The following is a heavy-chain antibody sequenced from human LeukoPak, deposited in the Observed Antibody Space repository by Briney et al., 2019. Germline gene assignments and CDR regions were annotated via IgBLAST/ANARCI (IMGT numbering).Heavy chain of an antibody. D-gene: IGHD5-12*01. J-gene: IGHJ4*02. Sequence: GASVKVSCKASGYTFTGYYMHWVRQAPGQGLEWMGRINPNSGGTNYAQKFQGRVTMTRDTSISTAYMELSRLRSDDTAVYYCARDTSSGYEDFDYWGQGTLVTVSS. V-gene: IGHV1-2*06. CDR3: ARDTSSGYEDFDY. CDR2: INPNSGGT. CDR1: GYTFTGYY.